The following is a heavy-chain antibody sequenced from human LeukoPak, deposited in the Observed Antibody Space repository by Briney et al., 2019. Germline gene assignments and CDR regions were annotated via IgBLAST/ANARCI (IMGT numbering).Heavy chain of an antibody. D-gene: IGHD4-17*01. CDR2: IYYSGST. CDR3: ARIYGDYKSPDYWYFDL. J-gene: IGHJ2*01. V-gene: IGHV4-30-4*01. Sequence: PSETLSLTCTVSGGSISSGDYYWSWIRQPPGKGLEWIVYIYYSGSTYYNPSLKSRVTISVDTSKNQFSLKLSSVTAADTAVYYCARIYGDYKSPDYWYFDLWGRGTLVTVSS. CDR1: GGSISSGDYY.